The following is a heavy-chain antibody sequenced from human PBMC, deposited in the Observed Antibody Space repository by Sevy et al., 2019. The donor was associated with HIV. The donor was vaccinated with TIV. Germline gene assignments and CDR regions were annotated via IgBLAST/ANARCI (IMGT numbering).Heavy chain of an antibody. CDR3: ARADHDYGDNGGGFDY. CDR2: INHSGST. J-gene: IGHJ4*02. V-gene: IGHV4-34*01. D-gene: IGHD4-17*01. CDR1: GGSFSGYY. Sequence: SETLSLTCAVYGGSFSGYYWSWIRQPPGKGLEWIGEINHSGSTNYNPSLKSRVTISVDTSKNQFSLKLSSVTAADTAVYYCARADHDYGDNGGGFDYWGQGTLVTVSS.